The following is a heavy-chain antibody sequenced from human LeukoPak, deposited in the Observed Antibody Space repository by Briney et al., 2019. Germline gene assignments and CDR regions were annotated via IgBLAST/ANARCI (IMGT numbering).Heavy chain of an antibody. CDR2: IKYDGSEK. Sequence: GGSLRLSCAATGFTFSNYWMSWFRQAPGKGLEWVANIKYDGSEKQYVDSVKGRFTIARDNARKSVSLQMNSLRAEDTAVYYCARDPPLGSCSTISCPHLDYWGQGTLVTVSS. CDR1: GFTFSNYW. J-gene: IGHJ4*02. D-gene: IGHD2-2*01. CDR3: ARDPPLGSCSTISCPHLDY. V-gene: IGHV3-7*01.